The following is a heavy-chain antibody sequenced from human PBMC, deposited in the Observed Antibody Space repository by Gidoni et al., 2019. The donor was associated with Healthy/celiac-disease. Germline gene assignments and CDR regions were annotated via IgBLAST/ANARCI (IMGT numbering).Heavy chain of an antibody. CDR3: ARDGPLVVPNYYYYYGMDV. D-gene: IGHD2-8*01. V-gene: IGHV3-7*03. CDR1: GFTFSSYW. J-gene: IGHJ6*02. CDR2: IKQDGSEK. Sequence: EVQLVESGGGLVQPGGSLRLSCAASGFTFSSYWMSWVRKAPGKGLEWVANIKQDGSEKYYVDSVKGRFTISRDNAKNSLYLQMNSLRAEDTAVYYCARDGPLVVPNYYYYYGMDVWGQGTTVTVSS.